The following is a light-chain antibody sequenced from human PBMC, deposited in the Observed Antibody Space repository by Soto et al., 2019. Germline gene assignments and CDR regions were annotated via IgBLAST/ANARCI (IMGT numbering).Light chain of an antibody. CDR1: QTLRRTS. V-gene: IGKV3-20*01. CDR2: GAS. Sequence: EIVLMQSPGILSLSPGERVTLSCRASQTLRRTSIAWYQQKLGQAPRVVIYGASNRATGIPGRFSGSGSGTDFSLTISRLETEEFAVYYCHQYYIAPQTFGRGTKVE. J-gene: IGKJ2*01. CDR3: HQYYIAPQT.